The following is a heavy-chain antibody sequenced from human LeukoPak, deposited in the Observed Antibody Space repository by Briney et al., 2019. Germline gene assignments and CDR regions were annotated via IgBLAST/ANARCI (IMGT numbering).Heavy chain of an antibody. CDR3: ATRLRDGAFDI. J-gene: IGHJ3*02. CDR1: GFTFSSYG. D-gene: IGHD5-24*01. V-gene: IGHV3-30*03. CDR2: ISYDGSNK. Sequence: QPGGSLRLSCAASGFTFSSYGMHWVRQAPGKGLEWVAVISYDGSNKYYADSVKGRFTISRGNSKNTLYLQMNSLRAEDTAVYYCATRLRDGAFDIWGQGTMVTVSS.